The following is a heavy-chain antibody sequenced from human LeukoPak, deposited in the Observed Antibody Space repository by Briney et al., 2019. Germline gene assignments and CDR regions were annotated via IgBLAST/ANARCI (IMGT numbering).Heavy chain of an antibody. V-gene: IGHV1-18*01. D-gene: IGHD1-26*01. CDR1: GYTFTNYG. CDR3: ATLTRGHGIVGANALGY. J-gene: IGHJ4*02. Sequence: ASVKVSCKASGYTFTNYGINWVRQAPGQGLEWMGWISAYNGKTNYEQKLQGRVTMTRDTSTSTAYMELRSLRSDDTAVYYCATLTRGHGIVGANALGYWGQGTLVTVSS. CDR2: ISAYNGKT.